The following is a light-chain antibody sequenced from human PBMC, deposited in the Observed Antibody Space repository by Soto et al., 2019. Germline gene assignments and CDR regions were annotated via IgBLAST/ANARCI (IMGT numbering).Light chain of an antibody. J-gene: IGKJ1*01. Sequence: ETVLTQSPGTLSLSPGERATLSCRASQTVSSSYLAWYQQKTGQAPRLLIYGASSRATGIPDRFSGSGSGTDFPLTISRLEPAAFAVYYCQQYGQQDGSSPPSWTFGQGTRVEIK. CDR2: GAS. CDR3: QQYGQQDGSSPPSWT. CDR1: QTVSSSY. V-gene: IGKV3-20*01.